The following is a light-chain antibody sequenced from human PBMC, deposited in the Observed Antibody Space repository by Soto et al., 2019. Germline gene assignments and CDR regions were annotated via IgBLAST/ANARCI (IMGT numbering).Light chain of an antibody. CDR3: QQYNSYSPT. Sequence: DIQMTQSPSTLSASVGDRVTITCLASQSISSWLAWYQQKPGKAPKLLIYDASSLESGVPSRFSGSGSGTEFTLTISSLQPDDVATYYCQQYNSYSPTLGQGTKVDIK. J-gene: IGKJ1*01. CDR1: QSISSW. CDR2: DAS. V-gene: IGKV1-5*01.